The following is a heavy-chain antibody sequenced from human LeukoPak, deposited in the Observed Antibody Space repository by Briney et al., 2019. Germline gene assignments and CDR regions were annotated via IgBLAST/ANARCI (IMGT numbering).Heavy chain of an antibody. V-gene: IGHV4-34*01. D-gene: IGHD3-3*01. CDR3: ARGRSPYYDFWSGYSHYFDD. J-gene: IGHJ4*02. CDR2: INHSGST. CDR1: GGSFSGYY. Sequence: SETLSLTCAVYGGSFSGYYWSWIRQPPGKGLEWIGEINHSGSTNYNSSLKSRVTISVDTSKNQFSLKLSSVTAADTAVYYCARGRSPYYDFWSGYSHYFDDWGQGTLVTVSS.